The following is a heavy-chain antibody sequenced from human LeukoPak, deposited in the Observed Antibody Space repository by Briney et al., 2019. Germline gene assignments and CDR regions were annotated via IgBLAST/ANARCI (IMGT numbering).Heavy chain of an antibody. CDR1: GGSFSGYY. CDR2: INHSGST. J-gene: IGHJ6*03. CDR3: ARHGYSSSSTYYYYYMDV. V-gene: IGHV4-34*01. Sequence: SETLSLTCAVYGGSFSGYYWSWIRQPPGKGLEWIGEINHSGSTNYNPSLKSRVTISVDTSKNQFSLKLSSVTAADTAVYYCARHGYSSSSTYYYYYMDVWGKGTTVTVSS. D-gene: IGHD6-6*01.